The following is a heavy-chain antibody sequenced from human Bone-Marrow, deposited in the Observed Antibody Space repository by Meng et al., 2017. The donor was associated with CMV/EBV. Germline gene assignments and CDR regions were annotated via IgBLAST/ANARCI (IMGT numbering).Heavy chain of an antibody. CDR1: GAPFSGY. CDR2: ITHSGST. CDR3: APGFRSWSGSYSS. Sequence: QVPQQQWGGGLLKPSETLSLTCGVYGAPFSGYWSWVRQSPGKGLEWIGEITHSGSTNYNVSLKSRVTISIDTSKNQFSLKLSSVTATDTAVYYCAPGFRSWSGSYSSWGQGTLVTVSS. D-gene: IGHD1-26*01. J-gene: IGHJ4*02. V-gene: IGHV4-34*01.